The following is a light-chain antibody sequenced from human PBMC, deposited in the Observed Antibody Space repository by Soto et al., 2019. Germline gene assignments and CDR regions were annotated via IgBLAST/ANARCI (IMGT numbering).Light chain of an antibody. Sequence: QSALTQPASVSGSPGQSITISCTGTSSDVGGYKYVSWYQQHPGKAPKLMIYEVNNRPSGISNRFSGSKSGNTASLTISGLQPEDEADYYCSSYTSSSTLNFGGGTKLTVL. CDR2: EVN. CDR1: SSDVGGYKY. V-gene: IGLV2-14*01. J-gene: IGLJ2*01. CDR3: SSYTSSSTLN.